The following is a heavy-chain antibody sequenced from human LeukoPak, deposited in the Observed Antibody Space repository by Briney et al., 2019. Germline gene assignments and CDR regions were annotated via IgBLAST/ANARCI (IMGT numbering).Heavy chain of an antibody. Sequence: SVKVSCKASGGTFSSYAISWVRQAPGQGLEWMGRIIPILGIANYAQKFQGRVTITADKSTSTAYMELSSLRAEDTALYYCAKSIRSGTLRGDAFDIWGQGTMVTVSS. CDR3: AKSIRSGTLRGDAFDI. V-gene: IGHV1-69*04. CDR1: GGTFSSYA. J-gene: IGHJ3*02. D-gene: IGHD3-10*01. CDR2: IIPILGIA.